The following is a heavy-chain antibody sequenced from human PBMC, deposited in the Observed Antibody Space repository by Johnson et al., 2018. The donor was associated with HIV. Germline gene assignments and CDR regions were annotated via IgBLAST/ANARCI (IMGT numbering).Heavy chain of an antibody. V-gene: IGHV3-11*01. CDR1: GFTFSDYY. D-gene: IGHD7-27*01. J-gene: IGHJ3*02. CDR2: ISTTGTTI. Sequence: QVQLVESGGGLVKPGVSLRLSCAASGFTFSDYYMTWIRPAPGKGLEWVSYISTTGTTIYYAASVQGRFTISRDNANNSLYLQMNSLRAEDTAVYYCASTLTGDFGAFDIGGQGAMVTVSA. CDR3: ASTLTGDFGAFDI.